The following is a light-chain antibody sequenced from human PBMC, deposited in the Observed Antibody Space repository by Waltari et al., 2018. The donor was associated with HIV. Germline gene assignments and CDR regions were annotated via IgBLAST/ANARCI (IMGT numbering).Light chain of an antibody. J-gene: IGKJ1*01. CDR2: AAS. Sequence: DIQMTQSPSSLSASVGDRVTITCRASQSISRNLNWYQQKPGKAPKLLIYAASSLQSGVPSRFSGRGSGTDFTLTISSLQPEDFATYYCQQSYSSWTFGQGTKVEIK. V-gene: IGKV1-39*01. CDR1: QSISRN. CDR3: QQSYSSWT.